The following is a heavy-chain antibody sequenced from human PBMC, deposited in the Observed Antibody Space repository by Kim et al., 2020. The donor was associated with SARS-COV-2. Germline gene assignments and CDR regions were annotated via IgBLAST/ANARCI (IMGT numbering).Heavy chain of an antibody. D-gene: IGHD6-13*01. J-gene: IGHJ4*02. CDR1: GFTFSNAW. Sequence: GGSLRLSCAASGFTFSNAWMSWVRQAPGKGLEWVGRIKSKTDGGTTDYAAPVKGRFTISRDDSKNTLYLQMNSLKTEDTAVYYCTTDVPAYSSSTHFDYWGQGTLVTVSS. CDR3: TTDVPAYSSSTHFDY. V-gene: IGHV3-15*01. CDR2: IKSKTDGGTT.